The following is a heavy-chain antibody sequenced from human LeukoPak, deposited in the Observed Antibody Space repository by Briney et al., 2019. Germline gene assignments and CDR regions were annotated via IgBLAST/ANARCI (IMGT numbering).Heavy chain of an antibody. V-gene: IGHV1-3*03. CDR3: ARSYYYDSSGYYFDY. Sequence: ASVKVSCKASGYTFTGYFLHWVRQAPGQRLEWMGWINAGNGNTKYSQEFQGRVYITRDTYASTDYMELSSLRSEDMAVYYCARSYYYDSSGYYFDYWGQGTLVSVSS. D-gene: IGHD3-22*01. CDR2: INAGNGNT. J-gene: IGHJ4*02. CDR1: GYTFTGYF.